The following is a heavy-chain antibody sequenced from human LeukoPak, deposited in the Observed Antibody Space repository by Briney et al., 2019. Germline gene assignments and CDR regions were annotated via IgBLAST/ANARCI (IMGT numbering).Heavy chain of an antibody. CDR3: ARVVVVPAAIGRNWRFDP. V-gene: IGHV4-39*07. D-gene: IGHD2-2*02. CDR1: GGSVSSSTYY. Sequence: TSETLSLTCTVSGGSVSSSTYYWGWIRQPPGKGLEWIGSIYYSGYTYYNPSLKSRVRMSVDTSKNQFSLKLSSVTAADTAVYYCARVVVVPAAIGRNWRFDPWGQGTLVTVSS. J-gene: IGHJ5*02. CDR2: IYYSGYT.